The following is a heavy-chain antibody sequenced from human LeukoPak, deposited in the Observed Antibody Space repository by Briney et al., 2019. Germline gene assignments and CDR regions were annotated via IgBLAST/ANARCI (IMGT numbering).Heavy chain of an antibody. Sequence: PSETLSLTCAVSGGSISSGGYSWSWIRQPPGKGLEWIGYIYHSGSTYYNPSLKSRVTISVDRSKNQFSLKLSSVTAADTAVYYCARVRITMVRGVIIRSPSLGWFDPWGQGTLVTVSS. CDR3: ARVRITMVRGVIIRSPSLGWFDP. V-gene: IGHV4-30-2*01. J-gene: IGHJ5*02. D-gene: IGHD3-10*01. CDR1: GGSISSGGYS. CDR2: IYHSGST.